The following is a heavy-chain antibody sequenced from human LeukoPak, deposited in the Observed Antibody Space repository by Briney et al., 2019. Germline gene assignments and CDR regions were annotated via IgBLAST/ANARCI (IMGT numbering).Heavy chain of an antibody. CDR1: GGSFSGFY. Sequence: SETLSLTCAVYGGSFSGFYWSWIRQPPGKGLEWIGEINHSGSTNYNPSLKSRVTISVDTCKNQFSLKLSSVTAADTAVYYCARSPPLYDFWSGYNYYYMDVWGKGTTVTVSS. D-gene: IGHD3-3*01. V-gene: IGHV4-34*01. J-gene: IGHJ6*03. CDR2: INHSGST. CDR3: ARSPPLYDFWSGYNYYYMDV.